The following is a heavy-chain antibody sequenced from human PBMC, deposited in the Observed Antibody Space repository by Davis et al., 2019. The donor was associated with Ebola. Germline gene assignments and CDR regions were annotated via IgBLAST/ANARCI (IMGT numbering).Heavy chain of an antibody. J-gene: IGHJ4*02. Sequence: PGGSLRLSCATSGFIFSTSSMNWVRQVPGTGLELVSSLELVSSISASTGYIYYADSVKGRFTISRDNAKNSLYLQMNSLSAEDTAFYYCAVHYYDSSGIYYLDGWGQGTLVTVSS. V-gene: IGHV3-21*04. CDR1: GFIFSTSS. CDR3: AVHYYDSSGIYYLDG. CDR2: ISASTGYI. D-gene: IGHD3-22*01.